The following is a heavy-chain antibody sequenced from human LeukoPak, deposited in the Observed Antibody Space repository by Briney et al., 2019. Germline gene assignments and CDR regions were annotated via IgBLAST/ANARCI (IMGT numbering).Heavy chain of an antibody. CDR3: ARRSGSYFDY. J-gene: IGHJ4*02. D-gene: IGHD1-26*01. CDR1: GYSFTNFW. CDR2: IHPGDSDT. V-gene: IGHV5-51*01. Sequence: GESLKISCKGSGYSFTNFWIGWARQMPGKGLEWMGIIHPGDSDTRYSPSFQGQVTISADKSISTAYLQWNSLKASDTAMYYCARRSGSYFDYWGQGTLVTVSS.